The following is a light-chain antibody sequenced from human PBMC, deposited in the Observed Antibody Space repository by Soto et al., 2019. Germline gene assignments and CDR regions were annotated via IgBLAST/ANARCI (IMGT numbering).Light chain of an antibody. Sequence: QSALTQPASVSGSPGQSITISCAGANSDVGIYNLVSWYQQYSGKAPKLMIYEGNKRPSGASHRFSGSKSGNTASLTISGLQAEDEVDYYCCSSAKNTDFVVFGGGAPLTVL. J-gene: IGLJ2*01. CDR3: CSSAKNTDFVV. CDR2: EGN. CDR1: NSDVGIYNL. V-gene: IGLV2-23*01.